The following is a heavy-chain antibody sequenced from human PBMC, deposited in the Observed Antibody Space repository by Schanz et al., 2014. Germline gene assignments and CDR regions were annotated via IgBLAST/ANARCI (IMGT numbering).Heavy chain of an antibody. CDR2: INPTTGNP. V-gene: IGHV7-4-1*02. J-gene: IGHJ6*02. CDR3: ARARYGLDV. CDR1: GYIFSSYA. Sequence: QLVQSGSEFRKPGASVKVSCKASGYIFSSYAIHWVRQAPGQGLEWMGWINPTTGNPGYAQGFTGRFVFSFDTSVSTAYLQITAVKAEATAVYYCARARYGLDVWGQGTTVTVSS.